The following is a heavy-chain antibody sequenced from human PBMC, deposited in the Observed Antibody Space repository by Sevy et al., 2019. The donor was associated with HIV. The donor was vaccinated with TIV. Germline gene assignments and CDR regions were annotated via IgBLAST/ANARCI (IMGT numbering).Heavy chain of an antibody. CDR1: GGSISGYY. V-gene: IGHV4-59*01. D-gene: IGHD1-26*01. CDR2: IYYSGST. J-gene: IGHJ4*02. CDR3: ARVRSGSYGLDY. Sequence: SETLSLTCTVSGGSISGYYWSWIRQPPGKGLEWIGYIYYSGSTNYNPSLKNRVTMSVDTSKNQFSLKMSSVTAADTAVYYCARVRSGSYGLDYWGQGTLVTVSS.